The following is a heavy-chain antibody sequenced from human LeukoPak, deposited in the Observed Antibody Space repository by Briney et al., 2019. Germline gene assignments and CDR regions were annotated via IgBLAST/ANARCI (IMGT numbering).Heavy chain of an antibody. D-gene: IGHD3-10*01. Sequence: PGGSLRLSCAASGFTFSSYWMSWVRQAPGKGLEWVANIKQDGSEKYYVGSVKGRFTISRDNAKNSLYLQMNSLRAEDTAVYYCAREFTLWFGESKYYFDYWGQGTLVTVSS. CDR3: AREFTLWFGESKYYFDY. J-gene: IGHJ4*02. V-gene: IGHV3-7*01. CDR2: IKQDGSEK. CDR1: GFTFSSYW.